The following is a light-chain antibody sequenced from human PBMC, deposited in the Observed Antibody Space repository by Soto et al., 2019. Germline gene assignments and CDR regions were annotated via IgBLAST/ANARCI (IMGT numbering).Light chain of an antibody. CDR1: QNINNY. CDR2: DAS. J-gene: IGKJ1*01. V-gene: IGKV1-33*01. CDR3: QQYENLPT. Sequence: DIQMTQSPSSLSSSVGDIFTITCQASQNINNYLNWYQQKPGRAPKLLIYDASNLEAGVPSRFRGSGSGTDFTFTISRLQPEDIATYYCQQYENLPTFGQGTKVDI.